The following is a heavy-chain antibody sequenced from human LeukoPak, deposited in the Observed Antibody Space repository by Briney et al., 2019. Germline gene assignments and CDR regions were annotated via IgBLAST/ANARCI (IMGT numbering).Heavy chain of an antibody. V-gene: IGHV1-2*02. J-gene: IGHJ6*02. CDR1: GYTFTGYY. D-gene: IGHD6-13*01. Sequence: ASVKVSRKASGYTFTGYYMHWVRQAPGQGLEWMGWINPNSGGTNYAQKFQGRVTMTRDTSISTAYMELSRLRSDDTAVYYCARVRTIAAAGIYYYYYYGLDVWGQGTTVTVSS. CDR2: INPNSGGT. CDR3: ARVRTIAAAGIYYYYYYGLDV.